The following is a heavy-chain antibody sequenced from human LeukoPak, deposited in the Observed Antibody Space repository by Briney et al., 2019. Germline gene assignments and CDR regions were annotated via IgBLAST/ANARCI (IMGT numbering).Heavy chain of an antibody. CDR2: ISGSGGST. V-gene: IGHV3-23*01. Sequence: GGSLRLSCAASGFTFSSYAMSWVRQAPGKGLEWVSAISGSGGSTYYADSVKGRFTISRDNSKNTLYLQMTSLRAEDTAVYYCAKTLQARSDYRVLAYGMDVWGQGTTVTVSS. CDR1: GFTFSSYA. CDR3: AKTLQARSDYRVLAYGMDV. D-gene: IGHD4-11*01. J-gene: IGHJ6*02.